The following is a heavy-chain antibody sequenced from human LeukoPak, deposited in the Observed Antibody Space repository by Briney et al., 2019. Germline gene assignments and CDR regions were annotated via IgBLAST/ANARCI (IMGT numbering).Heavy chain of an antibody. CDR3: ARDLPDCSGGSCAGHY. J-gene: IGHJ4*02. CDR1: GGSISSGDYY. D-gene: IGHD2-15*01. Sequence: SETLSLTCTVSGGSISSGDYYWSWIRQPPGKGLEWIGYIYYSGSTYYNPSLKSRVTNSVDTSKNQFSLKLSSVTAADTAVYYCARDLPDCSGGSCAGHYWGQGTLVTVSS. V-gene: IGHV4-30-4*08. CDR2: IYYSGST.